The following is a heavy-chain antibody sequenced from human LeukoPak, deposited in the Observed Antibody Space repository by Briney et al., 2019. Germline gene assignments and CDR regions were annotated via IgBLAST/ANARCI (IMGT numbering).Heavy chain of an antibody. CDR2: INPSGGST. Sequence: ASVTVSCKASVYTFTSYYMHWVRQAPGQGLEWMGIINPSGGSTSYAQKFQGRVTMTRDTSTSTVYMGLSSLRSEDTAVYYCARSSMVRGAPAYYFDYWGQGTLVTVSS. V-gene: IGHV1-46*01. CDR3: ARSSMVRGAPAYYFDY. CDR1: VYTFTSYY. J-gene: IGHJ4*02. D-gene: IGHD3-10*01.